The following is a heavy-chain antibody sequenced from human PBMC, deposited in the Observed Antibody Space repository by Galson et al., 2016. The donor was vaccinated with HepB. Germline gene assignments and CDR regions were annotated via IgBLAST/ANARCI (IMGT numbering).Heavy chain of an antibody. CDR3: ARGIVILNFNAPDS. D-gene: IGHD2/OR15-2a*01. J-gene: IGHJ4*02. CDR1: GGSIGSKSYY. CDR2: IHYSGST. Sequence: LSLTCTVSGGSIGSKSYYWGWIRQPPGKGLEWIGSIHYSGSTYYNPSLKSRVTISVDPTKTQFSRALSSVTAADTAVYYCARGIVILNFNAPDSWGQGTLVTVSS. V-gene: IGHV4-39*07.